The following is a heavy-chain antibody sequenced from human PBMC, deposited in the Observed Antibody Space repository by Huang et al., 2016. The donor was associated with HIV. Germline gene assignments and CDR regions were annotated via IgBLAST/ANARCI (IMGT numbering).Heavy chain of an antibody. D-gene: IGHD5-18*01. CDR3: ARAKDTWDAYDI. CDR2: IANDGSNN. V-gene: IGHV3-30-3*01. Sequence: QVQLVESGGGVVQPGRALRLSCAASGFPFNNHAMHWVRQAPDKVWDWVAVIANDGSNNYYADSVKGRFTISRDSSKSTLFLHMTSLRTEDTAVYYCARAKDTWDAYDIWGQGTMVIVSS. J-gene: IGHJ3*02. CDR1: GFPFNNHA.